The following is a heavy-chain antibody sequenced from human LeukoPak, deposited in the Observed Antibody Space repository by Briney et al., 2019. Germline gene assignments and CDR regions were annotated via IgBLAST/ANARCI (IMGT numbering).Heavy chain of an antibody. J-gene: IGHJ4*02. D-gene: IGHD1-26*01. CDR3: ATMSGTYYKFDY. CDR1: GGSISSGSISSYY. V-gene: IGHV4-61*01. CDR2: TYYSGST. Sequence: SETLSLTCTVSGGSISSGSISSYYWSWIRQPPGKGLEWIGYTYYSGSTNYNPSLKSRVTISVDTFKNQFSLKLSSVTAADTAVYYCATMSGTYYKFDYWGQGTLVTVSS.